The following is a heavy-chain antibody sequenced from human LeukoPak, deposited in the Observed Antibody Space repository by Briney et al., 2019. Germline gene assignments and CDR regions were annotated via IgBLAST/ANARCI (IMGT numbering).Heavy chain of an antibody. CDR1: GFTFDDYA. CDR3: AKVTYYYDSSGYYSLNWYFDL. D-gene: IGHD3-22*01. CDR2: ISWNSGSI. J-gene: IGHJ2*01. V-gene: IGHV3-9*01. Sequence: GGSLRLSCAASGFTFDDYAMHWVRQAPGKGLEWVSGISWNSGSIGYADSVKGRFTISRDNAKNSLYLQMNSLRAEDTALYYCAKVTYYYDSSGYYSLNWYFDLWGRGTLVTVSS.